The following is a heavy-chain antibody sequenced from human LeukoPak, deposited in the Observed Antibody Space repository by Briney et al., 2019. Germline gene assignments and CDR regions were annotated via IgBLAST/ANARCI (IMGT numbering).Heavy chain of an antibody. D-gene: IGHD6-19*01. CDR3: ARLSPQWLVDY. Sequence: SETLSLTCAVYGGSFSGYYWSWIRQPPGKGLEWIGEINHSGSTNYNPSLKSRVTISVDTSKNQFSLKLSSVTAADTAVYYCARLSPQWLVDYWGQGTLVTVSS. J-gene: IGHJ4*02. CDR1: GGSFSGYY. V-gene: IGHV4-34*01. CDR2: INHSGST.